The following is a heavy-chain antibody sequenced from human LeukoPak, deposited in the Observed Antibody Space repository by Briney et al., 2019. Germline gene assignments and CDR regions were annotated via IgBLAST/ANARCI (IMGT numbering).Heavy chain of an antibody. V-gene: IGHV6-1*01. J-gene: IGHJ5*02. CDR1: GDSVSSNSAA. D-gene: IGHD3-10*01. CDR2: TYYRSKWYN. CDR3: ARRWTPNYYGSGSYRNPPFEKFDP. Sequence: SQTLSLTCAISGDSVSSNSAAWNRIRQSPSRGLEWLGRTYYRSKWYNDYAVSVKSRITINPDTSKNQFSLKLSSVTAADTAVYYCARRWTPNYYGSGSYRNPPFEKFDPWGQGTLVTVSS.